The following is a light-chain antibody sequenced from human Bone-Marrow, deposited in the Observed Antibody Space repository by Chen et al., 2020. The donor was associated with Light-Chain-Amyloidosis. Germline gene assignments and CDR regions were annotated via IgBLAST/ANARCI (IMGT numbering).Light chain of an antibody. V-gene: IGLV2-14*03. J-gene: IGLJ3*02. CDR1: RSDVGGYNF. CDR3: SSYTVSSTWV. CDR2: DVT. Sequence: QSALTQPASVSGSPGQSITISCTGSRSDVGGYNFVSWYQQLPGKAPKLLIYDVTNRPSGVSYRFSGSKSGNTASLTVSGLQAEDEADYYCSSYTVSSTWVFDGGTKLTVL.